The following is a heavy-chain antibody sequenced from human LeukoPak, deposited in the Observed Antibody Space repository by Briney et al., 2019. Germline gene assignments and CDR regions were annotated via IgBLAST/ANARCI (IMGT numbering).Heavy chain of an antibody. V-gene: IGHV4-39*07. J-gene: IGHJ4*02. CDR3: ARFGREQWLVSLFDY. CDR2: ISYSGTT. CDR1: GGSISSRPYY. Sequence: PSETLSLTCTVSGGSISSRPYYWGWVRQPPGKGLEWIGTISYSGTTYYSPSLKSRVTISLDTSKNQFSLKLSSVTAADTAVYYCARFGREQWLVSLFDYWGQGTLVTVSS. D-gene: IGHD6-19*01.